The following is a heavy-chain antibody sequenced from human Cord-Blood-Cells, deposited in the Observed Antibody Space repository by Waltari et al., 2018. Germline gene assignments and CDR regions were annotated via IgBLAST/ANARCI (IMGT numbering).Heavy chain of an antibody. CDR1: GFTFSSYG. D-gene: IGHD6-6*01. CDR2: IRYDGSNK. J-gene: IGHJ4*02. CDR3: RSSSASFDY. V-gene: IGHV3-30*02. Sequence: QVQLVESGGGVVQPGGSLRLSCAASGFTFSSYGMHWVRQAPGKGLGWVGFIRYDGSNKYYADSVKGRVTISRDNSKNTLYLQMNSLRAEDTAVYYCRSSSASFDYWGQGTLVTISS.